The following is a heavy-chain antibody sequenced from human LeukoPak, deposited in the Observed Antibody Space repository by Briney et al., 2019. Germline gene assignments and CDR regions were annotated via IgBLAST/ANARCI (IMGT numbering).Heavy chain of an antibody. V-gene: IGHV3-33*08. CDR3: ARDMGYYDILTGYYNYYGMDV. Sequence: PGGSLRLSCAASGFTFSSYAMHWVRQAPGKGLEWVAVIWYDGSNKYYADSVKGRFTISRDNSKNTLYLQMNSLRAEDTAVYYCARDMGYYDILTGYYNYYGMDVWGQGTTVTVSS. CDR1: GFTFSSYA. J-gene: IGHJ6*02. CDR2: IWYDGSNK. D-gene: IGHD3-9*01.